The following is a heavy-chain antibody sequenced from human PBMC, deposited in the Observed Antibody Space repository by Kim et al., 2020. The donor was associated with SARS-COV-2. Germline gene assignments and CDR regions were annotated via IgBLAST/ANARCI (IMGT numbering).Heavy chain of an antibody. V-gene: IGHV4-59*01. D-gene: IGHD1-26*01. Sequence: SETLSLTCTVSGGSISSYYWSWIRQPPGKGLEWIGYIYYSGSTNYNPSLKSRVTISVDTSKNQFSLKLSSVTAADTAVYYCARTIVGATHWYFDLWGRGTLVTVSS. J-gene: IGHJ2*01. CDR1: GGSISSYY. CDR2: IYYSGST. CDR3: ARTIVGATHWYFDL.